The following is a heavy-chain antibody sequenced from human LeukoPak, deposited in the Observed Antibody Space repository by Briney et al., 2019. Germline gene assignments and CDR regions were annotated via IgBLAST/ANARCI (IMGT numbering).Heavy chain of an antibody. J-gene: IGHJ6*03. CDR2: MNPNSGNT. CDR1: GYTFTNYD. V-gene: IGHV1-8*01. D-gene: IGHD2-15*01. CDR3: AKSEMYCYGGICYPFYYMDV. Sequence: ASVKVSCKTSGYTFTNYDINWVRQAPGQGLEWMGWMNPNSGNTGYAQKFQGRVTMTTDTSTSTAYMELRSLRSDDTAVYYCAKSEMYCYGGICYPFYYMDVWGKGTTVTVSS.